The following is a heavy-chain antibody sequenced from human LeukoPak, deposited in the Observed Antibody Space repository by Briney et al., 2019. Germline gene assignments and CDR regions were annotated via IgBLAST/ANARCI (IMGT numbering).Heavy chain of an antibody. D-gene: IGHD3-10*01. CDR3: ARAKVVRGVVWYFDL. V-gene: IGHV4-30-2*01. CDR2: IYHSGST. J-gene: IGHJ2*01. Sequence: SETLSLTCAVSGGSISSGGYSWSWIRQPPGKGLEWIGYIYHSGSTYYNPSLKSRVTISVDRSKNQFSLKLSSVTAADTAVYYCARAKVVRGVVWYFDLWGRGTLVTVSS. CDR1: GGSISSGGYS.